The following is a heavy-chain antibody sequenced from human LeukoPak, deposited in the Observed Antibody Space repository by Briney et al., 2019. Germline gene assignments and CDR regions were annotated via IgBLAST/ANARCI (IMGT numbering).Heavy chain of an antibody. CDR2: ISGSGNNR. J-gene: IGHJ4*02. CDR3: AKVGIGGYNLNYFDY. Sequence: PGGSLRLSCAASGFTFSSYAMNWVRQAPGKGLEWVSGISGSGNNRSYAASVKGRFTISRDNSKNTLYLQLNSLRSEDTAVYYCAKVGIGGYNLNYFDYWGQGTLVTVSS. CDR1: GFTFSSYA. V-gene: IGHV3-23*01. D-gene: IGHD5-24*01.